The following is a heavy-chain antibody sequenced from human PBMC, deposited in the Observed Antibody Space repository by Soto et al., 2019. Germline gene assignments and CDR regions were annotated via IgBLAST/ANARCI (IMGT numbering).Heavy chain of an antibody. CDR2: ISAYNGNT. Sequence: QVQLVQSGAEVKKPGASVKVSCKASGYTFTSYGISWVRQAPGQGLEWMGWISAYNGNTNYAQKLQGRVTMTTDTSTSTAYMELRSLRSDDPAVYYCARVGTYYDFWSGYLTPNTWFDPWGQGTLVTVSS. D-gene: IGHD3-3*01. CDR1: GYTFTSYG. CDR3: ARVGTYYDFWSGYLTPNTWFDP. J-gene: IGHJ5*02. V-gene: IGHV1-18*01.